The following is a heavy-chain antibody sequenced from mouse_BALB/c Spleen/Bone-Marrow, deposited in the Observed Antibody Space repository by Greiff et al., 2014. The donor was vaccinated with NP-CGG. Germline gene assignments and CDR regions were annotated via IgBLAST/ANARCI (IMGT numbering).Heavy chain of an antibody. CDR1: GYTFTSYW. Sequence: QVQLQQSGAELVKPGAPVKLSCKASGYTFTSYWMNWVKQRPGRGLEWIGRIDPSDSATHYNQKFKDKATLTVDKSSSTAYIQLSSLTSEDSAVYYCARALGDGYYYAMDYWGQGTSVTVSS. J-gene: IGHJ4*01. CDR2: IDPSDSAT. V-gene: IGHV1-69*02. CDR3: ARALGDGYYYAMDY. D-gene: IGHD2-3*01.